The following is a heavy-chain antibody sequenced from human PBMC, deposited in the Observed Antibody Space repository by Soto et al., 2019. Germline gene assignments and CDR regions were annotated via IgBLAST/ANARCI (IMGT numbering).Heavy chain of an antibody. D-gene: IGHD2-15*01. CDR1: GFTFDDYA. CDR2: ISWNSGSI. Sequence: PGGSLRLSCAASGFTFDDYAMHWVRQAPGKGLEWVSGISWNSGSIGYADSVKGRFTISRDNAKNSLYLQMNSLRAEDTALYYCAKEDVLRSCYDDWGQGIRVTVSS. CDR3: AKEDVLRSCYDD. V-gene: IGHV3-9*01. J-gene: IGHJ4*02.